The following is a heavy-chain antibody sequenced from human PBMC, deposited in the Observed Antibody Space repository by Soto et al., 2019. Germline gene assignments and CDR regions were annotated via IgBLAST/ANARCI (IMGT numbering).Heavy chain of an antibody. CDR1: VYSFTSYW. Sequence: GESLKISCKGSVYSFTSYWISWVRQMPGKGLEWMGRIDPSDSYTNYSPSFQGHVTISADKSISTAYLQWSSLKASDTAMYYCARTVVAARWGYYGMDVWGQGNTVTV. CDR2: IDPSDSYT. V-gene: IGHV5-10-1*01. CDR3: ARTVVAARWGYYGMDV. J-gene: IGHJ6*02. D-gene: IGHD2-15*01.